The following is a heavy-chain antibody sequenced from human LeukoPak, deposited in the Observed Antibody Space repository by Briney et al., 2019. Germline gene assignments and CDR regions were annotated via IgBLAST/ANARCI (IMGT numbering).Heavy chain of an antibody. V-gene: IGHV3-30-3*01. D-gene: IGHD2-2*01. Sequence: GGSLRLSCAASGFTFSSYSMHWVRQAPGKGLEWVAIISYDGSNKYYADSVKGRFTISRDNSKNTLYLQMDSLRTEDTAVYNCARERGSTSCPDYWGQGTLVTVSS. J-gene: IGHJ4*02. CDR2: ISYDGSNK. CDR1: GFTFSSYS. CDR3: ARERGSTSCPDY.